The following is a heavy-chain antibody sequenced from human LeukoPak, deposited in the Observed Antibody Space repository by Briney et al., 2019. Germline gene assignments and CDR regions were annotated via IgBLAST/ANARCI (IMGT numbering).Heavy chain of an antibody. D-gene: IGHD1-14*01. Sequence: SQTLSLTCTVSGGSISSGGYYWSWIRQHPGKGLEWIGYIYYSGSTYYNPSLKSRVTISVDTSKNQFSLKLSSVTAADTAVYYWARTKRETTPWNYYCYYMDVWGKGTTVTVSS. CDR2: IYYSGST. CDR3: ARTKRETTPWNYYCYYMDV. V-gene: IGHV4-31*03. CDR1: GGSISSGGYY. J-gene: IGHJ6*03.